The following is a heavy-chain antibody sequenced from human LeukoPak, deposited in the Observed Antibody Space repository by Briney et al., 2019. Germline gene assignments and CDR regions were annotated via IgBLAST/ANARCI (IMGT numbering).Heavy chain of an antibody. CDR1: GFTFSSYA. V-gene: IGHV3-30-3*01. CDR3: ARDQVVVVPAAIQSFDY. CDR2: ISYDGSNK. J-gene: IGHJ4*02. Sequence: GRSLRLSCAASGFTFSSYAMHWVRQAPGKGLEWVAVISYDGSNKYYADSVKGRFTISRDNSKNSLYLQMNSLRAEDTAVYYCARDQVVVVPAAIQSFDYWGQGTLVTVSS. D-gene: IGHD2-2*02.